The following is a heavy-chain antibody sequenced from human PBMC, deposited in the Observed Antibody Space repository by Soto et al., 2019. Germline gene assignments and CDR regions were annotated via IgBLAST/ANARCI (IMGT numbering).Heavy chain of an antibody. V-gene: IGHV3-11*01. CDR2: ISSSGSTI. Sequence: QVQLVESGGGLVKPGGSLRLSCAASGFTFSDYYMSWIRQAPGKGLEWVSYISSSGSTIYYADSVKGRFTISRDNAKNSLSLQMNSLRAEDTAVYYCARDTPNCSGGSCYPNDAFDIWGQGTMVTVSS. CDR1: GFTFSDYY. J-gene: IGHJ3*02. D-gene: IGHD2-15*01. CDR3: ARDTPNCSGGSCYPNDAFDI.